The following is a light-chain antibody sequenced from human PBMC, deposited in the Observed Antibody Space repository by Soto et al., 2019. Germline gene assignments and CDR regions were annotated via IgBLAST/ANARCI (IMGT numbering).Light chain of an antibody. CDR2: GAS. J-gene: IGKJ1*01. CDR3: QQYWT. Sequence: EIVLTQSPGTLSLSPGERATLSCRASQSVSSSYLAWYQQKPGQAPRPLIYGASSTATGSPDRFSGSGSGTDFTLTISRLEPEDFAVYYCQQYWTFGQGTKVEIK. CDR1: QSVSSSY. V-gene: IGKV3-20*01.